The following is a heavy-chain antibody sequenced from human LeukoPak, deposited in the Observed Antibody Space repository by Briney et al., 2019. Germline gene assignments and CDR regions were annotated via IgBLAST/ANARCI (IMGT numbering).Heavy chain of an antibody. CDR2: IWYDGSNK. CDR3: AKGGSIVARPQSWYYYMDV. Sequence: PGGSLRLSCAASGFTFGSYAMDWVRQAPGKGLEWVAVIWYDGSNKYYADSVKGRFTISRDNSKNTLYLQMNRLRAEDTAVYYWAKGGSIVARPQSWYYYMDVWGKGTTVTVSS. J-gene: IGHJ6*03. V-gene: IGHV3-33*06. D-gene: IGHD6-6*01. CDR1: GFTFGSYA.